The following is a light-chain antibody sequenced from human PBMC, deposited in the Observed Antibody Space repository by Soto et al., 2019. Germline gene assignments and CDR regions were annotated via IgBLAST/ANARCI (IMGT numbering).Light chain of an antibody. J-gene: IGKJ2*01. V-gene: IGKV3-20*01. CDR1: QSVSSSY. CDR2: GAS. CDR3: QQYGSSPYT. Sequence: EIVLTQSPGTLSLSPGERATLSCTASQSVSSSYLAWYQQKPGQAPRLLIYGASSRATGIPDRFSGSGSGTDFTLTISRLEPEDFVVYYCQQYGSSPYTFGQGTKLEIK.